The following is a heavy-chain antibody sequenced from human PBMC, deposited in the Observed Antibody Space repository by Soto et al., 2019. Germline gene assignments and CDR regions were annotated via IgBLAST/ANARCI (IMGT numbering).Heavy chain of an antibody. Sequence: SETLSLTCAVYGGSFSGYYWSWIRQPPGKGLEWIGEINHSGSTNYNPSLKSRVTISVDTSKNQFSLKLSSVTAADTAVYYCARVRHTFRYSGYPPTFDYWGQGTLVTVSS. CDR2: INHSGST. CDR3: ARVRHTFRYSGYPPTFDY. V-gene: IGHV4-34*01. D-gene: IGHD5-12*01. J-gene: IGHJ4*02. CDR1: GGSFSGYY.